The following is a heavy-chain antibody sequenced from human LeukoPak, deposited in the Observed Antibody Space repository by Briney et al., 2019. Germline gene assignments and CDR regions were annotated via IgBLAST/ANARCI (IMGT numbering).Heavy chain of an antibody. CDR3: ARKAC. Sequence: GGSLRLSCVASGFSFSSYSIHWVRRVPGKGLEWVAVISYDGSNKYYADSVKGRFTISRDNSKNTLYLQMNSLRAEDTAVYYCARKACWGQGTLVTVSS. CDR1: GFSFSSYS. J-gene: IGHJ4*02. V-gene: IGHV3-30*04. CDR2: ISYDGSNK.